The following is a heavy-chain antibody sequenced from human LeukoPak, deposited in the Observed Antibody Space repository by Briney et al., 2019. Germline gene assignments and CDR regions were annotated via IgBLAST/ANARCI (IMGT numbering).Heavy chain of an antibody. CDR2: IIPIFGTA. Sequence: SVKVSCKASGGTFSSYAISWVRQAPGQGLEWMGGIIPIFGTANYAQKFQGRVTITADESTSTAYMELSSLRSADTAVYYRAKDYGDSANDYWGQGTLVTVSS. J-gene: IGHJ4*02. CDR1: GGTFSSYA. CDR3: AKDYGDSANDY. V-gene: IGHV1-69*13. D-gene: IGHD4-17*01.